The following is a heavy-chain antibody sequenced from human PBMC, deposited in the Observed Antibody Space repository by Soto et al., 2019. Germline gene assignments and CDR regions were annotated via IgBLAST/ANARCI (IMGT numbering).Heavy chain of an antibody. D-gene: IGHD2-2*02. Sequence: QVQLQESGPGLVKPSETLSLTCTVSGGSVSSGSYYWSWIRQPPGKGLEWIGYIYYSGSTNYNPSLKRRVTISVDTSKNPFSLKLSSVTAADTAVYYCASVTRTCISTSCYRYYYGMDVWGQGTTVTVSS. V-gene: IGHV4-61*01. CDR2: IYYSGST. CDR3: ASVTRTCISTSCYRYYYGMDV. J-gene: IGHJ6*02. CDR1: GGSVSSGSYY.